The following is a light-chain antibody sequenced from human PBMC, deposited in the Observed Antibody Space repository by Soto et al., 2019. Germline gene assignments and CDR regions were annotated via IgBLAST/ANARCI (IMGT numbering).Light chain of an antibody. J-gene: IGLJ3*02. CDR3: SSYAGSNNLGV. CDR2: EVS. CDR1: TTDVGGYNY. Sequence: QSALTQPASVSGSPGQSITISCTGTTTDVGGYNYVSWYQQHPGKAPKLMIYEVSNRPSGVSDRFSGSKSGNTASLTISGLQAEDEADYYCSSYAGSNNLGVFGGGTK. V-gene: IGLV2-14*01.